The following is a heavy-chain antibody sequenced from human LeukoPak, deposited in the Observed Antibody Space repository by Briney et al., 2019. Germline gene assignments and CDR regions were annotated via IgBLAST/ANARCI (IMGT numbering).Heavy chain of an antibody. J-gene: IGHJ4*02. D-gene: IGHD3-22*01. CDR3: AKRGVVIRVILVGFHKEAYYFDS. CDR2: ISDSGGRT. V-gene: IGHV3-23*01. Sequence: GGSLRLSCAVSGITLSNYGMSWVRQAPGEGVEWVAGISDSGGRTNYADSVKGWFTISRDNPKNTLYLQMNSLRAEDTAVYFCAKRGVVIRVILVGFHKEAYYFDSWGQGALVTVSS. CDR1: GITLSNYG.